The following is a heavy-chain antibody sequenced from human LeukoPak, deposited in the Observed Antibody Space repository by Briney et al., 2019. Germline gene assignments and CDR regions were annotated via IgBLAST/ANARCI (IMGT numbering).Heavy chain of an antibody. D-gene: IGHD1-26*01. J-gene: IGHJ4*02. CDR3: ARELYYGFDY. V-gene: IGHV3-48*02. CDR2: ISSSSSAI. CDR1: GFTFSSYS. Sequence: GGSLRLSCATSGFTFSSYSMHWVRQAPGKGLEWVSYISSSSSAIKYADSVKGRFTISRDNAKSSLYLQMNSLRDKDTAVYYCARELYYGFDYWGQGTLVSVSS.